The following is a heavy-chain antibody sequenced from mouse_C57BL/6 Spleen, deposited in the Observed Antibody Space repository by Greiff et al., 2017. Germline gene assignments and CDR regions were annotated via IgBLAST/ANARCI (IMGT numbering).Heavy chain of an antibody. CDR1: GYTFTSYW. V-gene: IGHV1-53*01. Sequence: VQLQQSGTELVKPGASVKLSCKASGYTFTSYWMHWVKQRPGQGLEWIGNINPSNGGTNYNEKFKSKATLTVDKSSSTAYMQLSSLTSEDSAVYYCARGIYDGYYGYFDVWGTGTTVTVSS. D-gene: IGHD2-3*01. CDR3: ARGIYDGYYGYFDV. CDR2: INPSNGGT. J-gene: IGHJ1*03.